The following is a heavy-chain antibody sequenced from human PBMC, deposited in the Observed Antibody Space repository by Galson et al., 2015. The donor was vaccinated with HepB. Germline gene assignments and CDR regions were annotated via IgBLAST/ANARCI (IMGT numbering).Heavy chain of an antibody. CDR2: IYHSGTT. D-gene: IGHD5-12*01. Sequence: TLSLTCTVSGGSISRYYWSWIRQPPGKGLEWIGFIYHSGTTNYNPSLKSRVTISVDTSKNHFSLNLSSVTAADTAVYFCARHGYATWDYFDYWGQGTLVTVSS. V-gene: IGHV4-59*08. J-gene: IGHJ4*02. CDR3: ARHGYATWDYFDY. CDR1: GGSISRYY.